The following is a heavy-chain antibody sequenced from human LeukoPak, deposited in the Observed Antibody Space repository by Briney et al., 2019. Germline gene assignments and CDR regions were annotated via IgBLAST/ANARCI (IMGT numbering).Heavy chain of an antibody. Sequence: SGGSLRLSCAASGFTFSSYWMHWVRQAPGKGLVWVSRINTDGSSTSYADSVKGRLTISRDNAKNTLYLQMNSLRAEDTAVYYCARQSYDSSGYFNWFDPWGQGTLVTVSS. CDR2: INTDGSST. J-gene: IGHJ5*02. CDR3: ARQSYDSSGYFNWFDP. D-gene: IGHD3-22*01. V-gene: IGHV3-74*01. CDR1: GFTFSSYW.